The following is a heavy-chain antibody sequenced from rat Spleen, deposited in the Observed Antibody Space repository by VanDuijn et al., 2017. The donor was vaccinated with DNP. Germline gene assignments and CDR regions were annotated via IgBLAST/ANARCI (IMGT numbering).Heavy chain of an antibody. Sequence: EVQLVESGGGLVQPGRSLKLSCAASGFTFGDYNMAWVRQAPKKNLEWVATISYDGSRTYYRDSVKGRFTISRDAAKSSLYLQMNSLKSEDTATYYCARGSTSIYWYFDFWGPGTMVTVSS. J-gene: IGHJ1*01. CDR3: ARGSTSIYWYFDF. V-gene: IGHV5-7*01. D-gene: IGHD2-5*01. CDR1: GFTFGDYN. CDR2: ISYDGSRT.